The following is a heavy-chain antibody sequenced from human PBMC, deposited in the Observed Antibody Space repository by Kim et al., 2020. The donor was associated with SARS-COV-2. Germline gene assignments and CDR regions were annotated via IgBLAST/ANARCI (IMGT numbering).Heavy chain of an antibody. V-gene: IGHV1-69*01. Sequence: KFQGRVTITADESTSTAYMELSSLRSEDTAVYYCARFYGSGSYLFAFDIWGQGTMVTVSS. D-gene: IGHD3-10*01. J-gene: IGHJ3*02. CDR3: ARFYGSGSYLFAFDI.